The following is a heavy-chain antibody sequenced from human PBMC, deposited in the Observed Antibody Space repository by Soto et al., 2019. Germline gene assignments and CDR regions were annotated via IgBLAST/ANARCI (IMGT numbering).Heavy chain of an antibody. Sequence: EVQLVESGGGLVQPGGSLRLSCAASGFTVSDNYMNWVRQAPGKGLEWVAVIYRGPTYYADSVKGRFTISRDNSKNTLYLQMCSLRLEDTAVYYCAGDVDRRDYDSTGYSFDYWGQGTLVAVSS. CDR3: AGDVDRRDYDSTGYSFDY. J-gene: IGHJ4*02. CDR1: GFTVSDNY. CDR2: IYRGPT. D-gene: IGHD3-22*01. V-gene: IGHV3-66*01.